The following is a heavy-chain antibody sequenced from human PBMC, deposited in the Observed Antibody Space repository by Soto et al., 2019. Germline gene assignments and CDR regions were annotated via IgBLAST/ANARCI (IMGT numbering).Heavy chain of an antibody. D-gene: IGHD2-21*02. J-gene: IGHJ4*02. V-gene: IGHV1-46*01. Sequence: ASVKVSCEASGYTFTSYYMHWVRQAPGQGLEWMGIINPRGGSTSYAQKFQGRVTMTRDTSTSTVYMELSSLRSEDTAVYYCARDQLYGGNSRGFDYWGQGTLVTVS. CDR3: ARDQLYGGNSRGFDY. CDR2: INPRGGST. CDR1: GYTFTSYY.